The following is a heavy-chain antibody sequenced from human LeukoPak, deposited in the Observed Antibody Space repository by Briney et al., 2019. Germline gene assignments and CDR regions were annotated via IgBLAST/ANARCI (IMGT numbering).Heavy chain of an antibody. V-gene: IGHV1-2*02. CDR1: GYAFTGYY. Sequence: ASVKVSCKTSGYAFTGYYLHWVRQAPGQGLEWMGWINPNSGGTNYAQKFQGRVTMTRDTSIRTVYMEQSRLRSDDTAVYYCARGWELNDYWGQGTLITVSA. CDR2: INPNSGGT. D-gene: IGHD1-26*01. CDR3: ARGWELNDY. J-gene: IGHJ4*02.